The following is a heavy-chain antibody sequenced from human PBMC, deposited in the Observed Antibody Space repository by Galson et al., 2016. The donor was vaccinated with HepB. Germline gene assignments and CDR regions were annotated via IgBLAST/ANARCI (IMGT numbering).Heavy chain of an antibody. J-gene: IGHJ4*02. CDR3: AGEFTY. V-gene: IGHV4-61*02. Sequence: TLSLTCTVSGDSIGTAIYYWSWIRQPAGKGLEWIGRIYPSGSTDYNPSLKSRVTISLDTSKNQISLKLTSVTAADTAFYYCAGEFTYWGQGTLVTVSS. CDR1: GDSIGTAIYY. CDR2: IYPSGST.